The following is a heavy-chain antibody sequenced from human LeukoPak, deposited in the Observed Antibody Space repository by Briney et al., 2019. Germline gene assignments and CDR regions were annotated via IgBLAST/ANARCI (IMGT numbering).Heavy chain of an antibody. D-gene: IGHD6-13*01. CDR3: AIPLARQQLAFRY. Sequence: GGSLRLSCAASGFTVSSNYMSWVRQAPGKGLEWVSVIYSGGSTYYADSVKGRFTISRDNSKNTLYLQMNSLRAEDTAVYYCAIPLARQQLAFRYWGQGTLVTVSS. V-gene: IGHV3-66*01. CDR2: IYSGGST. CDR1: GFTVSSNY. J-gene: IGHJ4*02.